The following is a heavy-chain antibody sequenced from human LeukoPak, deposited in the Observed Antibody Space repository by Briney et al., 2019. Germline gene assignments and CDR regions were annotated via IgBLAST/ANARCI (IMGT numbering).Heavy chain of an antibody. CDR3: ARASPGSWNSGRYSYD. Sequence: SETLSLTCAVAGGSISSGSYYWSWLRHPAGRGLEWIGRTYTSGSTNYNPSVKRRVTISVDTSKNHSSLKLSSVTAADTAVYSCARASPGSWNSGRYSYDWGQGNLVTVSS. D-gene: IGHD3-10*01. CDR2: TYTSGST. CDR1: GGSISSGSYY. V-gene: IGHV4-61*02. J-gene: IGHJ4*02.